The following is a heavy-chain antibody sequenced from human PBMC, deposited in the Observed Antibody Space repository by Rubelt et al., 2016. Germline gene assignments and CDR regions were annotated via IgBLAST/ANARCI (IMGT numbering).Heavy chain of an antibody. V-gene: IGHV4-39*02. J-gene: IGHJ6*02. D-gene: IGHD3-10*01. Sequence: QLQLQESGPGLVKPSETLSLTCTVSGGSISSGTYFWGWIRQPPGKALEWIGSIYSSRSTYYNPSLKGRVTLSVDTSKNHFSLKLNSVTAADTAVYYCARPLRAYYYGMDVWGQGTTVTVSS. CDR2: IYSSRST. CDR3: ARPLRAYYYGMDV. CDR1: GGSISSGTYF.